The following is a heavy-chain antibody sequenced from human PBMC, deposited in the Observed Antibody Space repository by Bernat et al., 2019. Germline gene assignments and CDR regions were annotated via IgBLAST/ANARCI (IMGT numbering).Heavy chain of an antibody. V-gene: IGHV3-21*02. D-gene: IGHD6-19*01. CDR2: ISSSSTYI. CDR1: GFTFSSYS. CDR3: ARDADRLGRFDY. J-gene: IGHJ4*02. Sequence: EVQLVESGGGLVKPGGSLRLSCAASGFTFSSYSMNWVRQAPGKGLEWVSSISSSSTYIYYAASVKGRFTISRDNAENSLYLQVNSLRAEDTAVYYCARDADRLGRFDYWGQGTLVTVSS.